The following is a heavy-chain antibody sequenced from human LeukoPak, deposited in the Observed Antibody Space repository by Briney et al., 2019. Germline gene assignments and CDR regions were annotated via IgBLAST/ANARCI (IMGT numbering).Heavy chain of an antibody. CDR1: GLIFSNCW. Sequence: PGGSLRLSCAASGLIFSNCWMTWVRQAPGKGLEWVGRIKSKTDGGTTDYAAPVKGRFTISRDDSKNTLYLQMNSLKTEDTAVYYCLSFHSSGLFDYWGQGTLVTVSS. J-gene: IGHJ4*02. CDR3: LSFHSSGLFDY. CDR2: IKSKTDGGTT. D-gene: IGHD6-19*01. V-gene: IGHV3-15*01.